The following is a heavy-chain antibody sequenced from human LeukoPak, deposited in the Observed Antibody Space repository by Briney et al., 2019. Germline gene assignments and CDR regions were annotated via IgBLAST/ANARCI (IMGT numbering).Heavy chain of an antibody. J-gene: IGHJ4*02. D-gene: IGHD6-19*01. CDR2: IWYDGSNK. CDR1: GFTFSSYG. Sequence: GGSLRLSCAASGFTFSSYGMHWVRQAPGKGLERVAVIWYDGSNKYYADSVKGRFTISRDNSKNTLCLQMNSLRAEDTAVYYCAKGGIAVAVHFDYWGQGTLVTVSS. CDR3: AKGGIAVAVHFDY. V-gene: IGHV3-33*06.